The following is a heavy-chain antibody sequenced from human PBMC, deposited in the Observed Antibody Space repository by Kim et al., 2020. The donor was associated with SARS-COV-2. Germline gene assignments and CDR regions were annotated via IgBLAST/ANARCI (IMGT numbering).Heavy chain of an antibody. CDR3: TTDWWRCSGGSCYSNWFDP. CDR1: GFTFSNAW. J-gene: IGHJ5*02. CDR2: IKSKTDGGTT. D-gene: IGHD2-15*01. V-gene: IGHV3-15*01. Sequence: GGSLRLSCAASGFTFSNAWMSWVRQAPGKGLEWVGRIKSKTDGGTTDYAAPVKGRFTISRDDSKNTLYLQMNSLKTEDTAVYYCTTDWWRCSGGSCYSNWFDPWGQGTLVTVSS.